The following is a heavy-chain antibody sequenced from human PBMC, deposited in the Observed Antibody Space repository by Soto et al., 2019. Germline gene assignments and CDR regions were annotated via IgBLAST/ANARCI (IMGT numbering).Heavy chain of an antibody. CDR3: AKPILIAAAVGAFDI. CDR2: IYYSGST. D-gene: IGHD6-13*01. Sequence: QLQLQESGPGLVKPSETLSLTCTVSGGSISSSSYYWGWIRQPPGKGLEWIGSIYYSGSTYYNPSLKSRVTISVDTSQNQFSLKLSSVTAADTAVYYCAKPILIAAAVGAFDIWGQGTMVTVSS. V-gene: IGHV4-39*01. J-gene: IGHJ3*02. CDR1: GGSISSSSYY.